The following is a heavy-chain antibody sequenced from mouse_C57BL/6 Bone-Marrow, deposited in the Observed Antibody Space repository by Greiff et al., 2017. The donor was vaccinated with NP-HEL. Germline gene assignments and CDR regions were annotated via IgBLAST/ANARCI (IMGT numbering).Heavy chain of an antibody. D-gene: IGHD1-1*01. Sequence: EVKLVESGPELVKPGASVKIPCKASGYTFTDYNMDWVKQSHGKSLEWIGDINPNNGGTIYNQKFKGKATLTVDKSSSTAYMELRSLTSEDTAVYYCARGSSYLWYFDVWGTGTTVTVSS. CDR1: GYTFTDYN. V-gene: IGHV1-18*01. CDR2: INPNNGGT. J-gene: IGHJ1*03. CDR3: ARGSSYLWYFDV.